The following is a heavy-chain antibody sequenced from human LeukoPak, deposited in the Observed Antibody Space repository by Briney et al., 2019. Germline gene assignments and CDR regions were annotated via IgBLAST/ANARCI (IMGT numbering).Heavy chain of an antibody. J-gene: IGHJ4*02. V-gene: IGHV3-23*01. CDR3: AREIRYDYVWGSYPLDY. Sequence: GGSLRLSCAASGFTFSSYAMSWVRQAPGKGLEWVSAISGSGGSTYYADSVKGRFTISRDNSKNTLYLQMNSLRAEDTAVYYCAREIRYDYVWGSYPLDYWGQGTLVTVSS. D-gene: IGHD3-16*02. CDR1: GFTFSSYA. CDR2: ISGSGGST.